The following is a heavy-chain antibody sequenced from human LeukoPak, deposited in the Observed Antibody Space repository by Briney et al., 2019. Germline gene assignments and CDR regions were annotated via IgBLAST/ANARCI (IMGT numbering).Heavy chain of an antibody. Sequence: GSSVKVSCKASGGTFSSYGISWVRQAPGQGLEWMGWISAYNGNTNYAQKLQGRVTMTTDTSTSTAYMELRSLRSDDTAVYYCARDREVLLWFGETQDYWGQGTLVTVSS. CDR2: ISAYNGNT. CDR3: ARDREVLLWFGETQDY. CDR1: GGTFSSYG. J-gene: IGHJ4*02. D-gene: IGHD3-10*01. V-gene: IGHV1-18*01.